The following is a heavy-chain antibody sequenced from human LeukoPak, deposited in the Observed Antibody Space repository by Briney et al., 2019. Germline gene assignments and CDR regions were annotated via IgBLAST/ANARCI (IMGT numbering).Heavy chain of an antibody. CDR1: GYTFTGYY. J-gene: IGHJ5*02. D-gene: IGHD3-3*01. Sequence: GASVKVSCKASGYTFTGYYMHWVRQAPGQGLEWMGWINPNSGGTNYAQKFQGRVTMTRDTSISTAYMELSRLRSDDTAVYYCARSRAREWLFHGHLFNWFDPWGQGTLVTVSS. V-gene: IGHV1-2*02. CDR2: INPNSGGT. CDR3: ARSRAREWLFHGHLFNWFDP.